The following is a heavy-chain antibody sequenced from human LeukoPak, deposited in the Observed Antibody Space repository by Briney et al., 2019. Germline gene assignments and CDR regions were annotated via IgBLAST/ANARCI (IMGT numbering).Heavy chain of an antibody. V-gene: IGHV1-69*01. D-gene: IGHD3-10*01. CDR1: GGTFSSYA. J-gene: IGHJ6*03. CDR2: FIPIFGTA. Sequence: SSVKVSCKASGGTFSSYAISWVRQAPGQGLELMGGFIPIFGTANYAQKFQGRVTITADESTSTAYMELSSLRSEDTAVYYCAREKGGMVRGVTHPSYYYYMDVWGKGTTVTISS. CDR3: AREKGGMVRGVTHPSYYYYMDV.